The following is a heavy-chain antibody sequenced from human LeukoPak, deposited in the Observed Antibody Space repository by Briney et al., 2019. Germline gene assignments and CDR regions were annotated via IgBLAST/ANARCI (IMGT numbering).Heavy chain of an antibody. CDR2: ISSSGSTI. D-gene: IGHD5-18*01. J-gene: IGHJ4*02. CDR1: GFTFSSYE. CDR3: ARGDTAMVPDY. V-gene: IGHV3-48*03. Sequence: GGSLRLSCAASGFTFSSYEMNWVRQAPGKGLEWVSYISSSGSTIYYSDSVKGRFTISRDNANNSQYLQMNSLRAEDTAVYYCARGDTAMVPDYWGQGTLVTVSS.